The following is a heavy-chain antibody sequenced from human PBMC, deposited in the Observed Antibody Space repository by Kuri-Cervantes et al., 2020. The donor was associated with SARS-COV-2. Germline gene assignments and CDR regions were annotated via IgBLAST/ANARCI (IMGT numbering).Heavy chain of an antibody. J-gene: IGHJ6*03. CDR2: MNPNSGNT. V-gene: IGHV1-8*03. CDR3: ARAGLGLRSIPYYYYYMDV. D-gene: IGHD3-16*01. Sequence: ASVKVSCKASGYTFTSYDINWVRQATGQGLEWMGWMNPNSGNTGYAQKFQGRVTITRNTSISTAYMELSSLRSEDTAVYYCARAGLGLRSIPYYYYYMDVWGKGTTVTDSS. CDR1: GYTFTSYD.